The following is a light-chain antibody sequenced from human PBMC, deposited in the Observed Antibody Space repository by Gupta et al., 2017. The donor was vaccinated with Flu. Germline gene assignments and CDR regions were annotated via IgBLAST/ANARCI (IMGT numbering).Light chain of an antibody. J-gene: IGKJ5*01. CDR1: QNINRW. V-gene: IGKV1-5*03. CDR2: MSS. CDR3: QQDSSYPIT. Sequence: PSTLSASVGGRVTITCRASQNINRWLAWYQRKPGKAPNLLIYMSSSLHSGVPSRFSGSGSGTEFTLTISSRQPEDSATYFCQQDSSYPITFGQGTRLE.